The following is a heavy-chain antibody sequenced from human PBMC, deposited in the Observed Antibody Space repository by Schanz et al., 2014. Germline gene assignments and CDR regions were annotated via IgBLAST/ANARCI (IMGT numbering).Heavy chain of an antibody. CDR3: ARDSLRGATGGYGMDV. J-gene: IGHJ6*02. CDR1: GGSVSSGGDY. CDR2: FNHGGST. Sequence: QVQLQESGPGLVKPSQTLSLTCTVSGGSVSSGGDYWSWIRQPPGKGLEWIAEFNHGGSTNYNPSLKSRVTISVDKSKNQFSLKVRSVTAADTAVYYCARDSLRGATGGYGMDVWGQGTTVTVSS. V-gene: IGHV4-61*08. D-gene: IGHD2-8*02.